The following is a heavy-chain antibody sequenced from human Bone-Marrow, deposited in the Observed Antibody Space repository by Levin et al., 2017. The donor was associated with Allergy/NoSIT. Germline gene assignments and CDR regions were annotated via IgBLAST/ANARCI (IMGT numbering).Heavy chain of an antibody. CDR3: AGGPCSGGVCNMGDWFDP. CDR2: ISSSAAYI. CDR1: GFTFNTSN. D-gene: IGHD2-8*02. V-gene: IGHV3-21*01. Sequence: LSLTCAASGFTFNTSNMNWVRQAPGKGLEWVSSISSSAAYIHYTDSVKGRFTISRDNAKNSLYLQMSSLRAEDTAVYYCAGGPCSGGVCNMGDWFDPWGQGTLVTVSS. J-gene: IGHJ5*02.